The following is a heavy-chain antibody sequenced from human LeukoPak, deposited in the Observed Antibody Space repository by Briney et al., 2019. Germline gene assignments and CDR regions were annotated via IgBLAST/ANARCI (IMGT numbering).Heavy chain of an antibody. CDR1: GGSISSSSYY. CDR2: IYYSGST. CDR3: ARVKKDDFWSGSSFDY. D-gene: IGHD3-3*01. J-gene: IGHJ4*02. V-gene: IGHV4-39*07. Sequence: SETLSLTCTVSGGSISSSSYYWGWIRQPPGKGLEWIGSIYYSGSTYYNPSLKSRVTISVDTSKNQFSLKLSSVTAADTAVYYCARVKKDDFWSGSSFDYWGQGTLVTVSS.